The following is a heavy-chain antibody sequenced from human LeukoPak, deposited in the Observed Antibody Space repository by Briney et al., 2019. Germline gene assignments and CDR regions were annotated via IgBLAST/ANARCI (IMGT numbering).Heavy chain of an antibody. CDR1: GGTFSSYA. V-gene: IGHV1-69*04. J-gene: IGHJ4*02. CDR2: IIPILGIA. CDR3: ARDQSITIFGLDY. Sequence: SVKVSCKASGGTFSSYAVNWVRQAPGQGLEWVGRIIPILGIANYAQKFQGRVTLTADKSTITAYMELSSLRSEDTAVYYCARDQSITIFGLDYWGQGTLVTVSS. D-gene: IGHD3-3*01.